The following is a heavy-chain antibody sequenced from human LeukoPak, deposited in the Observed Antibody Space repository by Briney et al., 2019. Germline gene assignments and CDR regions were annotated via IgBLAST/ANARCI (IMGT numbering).Heavy chain of an antibody. D-gene: IGHD3-22*01. J-gene: IGHJ4*02. CDR3: ARGIYDSSGYLDY. Sequence: ASVKVSCKASGYTLTGYYMHWVRQAPGQGLEWMGWINPNSGGTNYAQKFQGRVTMTRDTSISTAYMELSRLRSDDTAVYYCARGIYDSSGYLDYWGQGTLVTVSS. CDR2: INPNSGGT. V-gene: IGHV1-2*02. CDR1: GYTLTGYY.